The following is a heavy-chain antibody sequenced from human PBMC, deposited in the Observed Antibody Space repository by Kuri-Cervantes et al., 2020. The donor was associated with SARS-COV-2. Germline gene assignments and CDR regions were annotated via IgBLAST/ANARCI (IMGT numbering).Heavy chain of an antibody. Sequence: GSLRLSCTVSGGSISSSSYYWGWIRQPPGRGLEWIGHTHSSGSTSYNASLKSRLSISIDTPKRQISLQLSSVTAADTAVYYCARLANSGWTYWGQGTRVTVSS. J-gene: IGHJ4*02. CDR1: GGSISSSSYY. CDR3: ARLANSGWTY. D-gene: IGHD6-19*01. V-gene: IGHV4-61*05. CDR2: THSSGST.